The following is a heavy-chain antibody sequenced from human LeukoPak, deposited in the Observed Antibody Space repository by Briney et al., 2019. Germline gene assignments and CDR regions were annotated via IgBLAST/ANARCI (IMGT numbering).Heavy chain of an antibody. V-gene: IGHV3-21*01. J-gene: IGHJ3*02. CDR1: GFTFSSYS. CDR2: ISSSSSYI. Sequence: PGGSLRLSCAASGFTFSSYSMNWVRQAPGKGLEWVSSISSSSSYIYYADSVKGRFTISRDNAKNSLCLQMNSLRAEDTAVYYCARDLLTYSSGWPMAFDIWGQGTMVTVSS. D-gene: IGHD6-19*01. CDR3: ARDLLTYSSGWPMAFDI.